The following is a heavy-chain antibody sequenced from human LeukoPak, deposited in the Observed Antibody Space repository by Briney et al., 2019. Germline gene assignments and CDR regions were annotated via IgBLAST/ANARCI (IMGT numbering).Heavy chain of an antibody. CDR2: MNPNSGNT. J-gene: IGHJ6*03. V-gene: IGHV1-8*01. D-gene: IGHD6-13*01. CDR1: GYTFTSYD. Sequence: GASVKVSCKASGYTFTSYDINWVRQATGQGLEWMGWMNPNSGNTGYAQKFQGRVTMTRNTSISTAYMELSSLRSEDTAVYYCARGGRAAAGRGYYYYMDVWGKGTTVTISS. CDR3: ARGGRAAAGRGYYYYMDV.